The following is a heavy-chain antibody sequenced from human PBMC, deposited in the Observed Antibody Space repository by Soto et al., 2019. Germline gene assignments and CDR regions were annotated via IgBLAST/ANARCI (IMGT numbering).Heavy chain of an antibody. Sequence: QLQLQESGPGLVKPSETLSLTCTVSGGSISSSSYYWGWIRQPPGKGLEWIGSIYYSGSTYYNPSLKSRGTISVDTSKNQFSLKLSSVTAADTAVYYCARHGTLLIDYWGQGTLVTVSS. CDR1: GGSISSSSYY. D-gene: IGHD1-26*01. J-gene: IGHJ4*02. CDR3: ARHGTLLIDY. V-gene: IGHV4-39*01. CDR2: IYYSGST.